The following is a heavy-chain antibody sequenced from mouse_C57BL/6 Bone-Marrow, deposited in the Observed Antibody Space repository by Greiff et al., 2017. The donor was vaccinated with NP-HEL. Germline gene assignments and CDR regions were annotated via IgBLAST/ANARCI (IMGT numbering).Heavy chain of an antibody. Sequence: QVQLQQPGAELVMPGASVKLSCKASGYTFTSYWMHWVKQRPGQGLEWIGEIDPSDSYTKYNQKFKGKSTLTVDKSSSTAYMQLSSLTSEDSSVYYFARSGTEGYFDYWGQGTTLTVSS. CDR2: IDPSDSYT. V-gene: IGHV1-69*01. J-gene: IGHJ2*01. D-gene: IGHD4-1*01. CDR3: ARSGTEGYFDY. CDR1: GYTFTSYW.